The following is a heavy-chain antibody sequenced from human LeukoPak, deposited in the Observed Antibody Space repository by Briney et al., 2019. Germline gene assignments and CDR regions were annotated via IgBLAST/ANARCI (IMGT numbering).Heavy chain of an antibody. Sequence: PSETLSLTCSVSGGSISSGDYYWSWIRQPPGKGLEWIGYIHYTGSTYYNPSLNSRVSVSIDVSKNQFSLKLSSVAAADTAVYYCAREEEDIVVVVAATEEIIAFDIWGQGTMVTVSS. CDR2: IHYTGST. CDR1: GGSISSGDYY. J-gene: IGHJ3*02. V-gene: IGHV4-30-4*08. CDR3: AREEEDIVVVVAATEEIIAFDI. D-gene: IGHD2-15*01.